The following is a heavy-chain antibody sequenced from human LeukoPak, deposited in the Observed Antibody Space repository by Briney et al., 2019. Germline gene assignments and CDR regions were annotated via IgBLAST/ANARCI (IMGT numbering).Heavy chain of an antibody. CDR1: GGSISSGGYY. V-gene: IGHV4-31*03. D-gene: IGHD6-13*01. J-gene: IGHJ5*02. CDR3: ARGNRYSSSWLRWIWFGP. CDR2: FYYSGST. Sequence: KASETLSRTCTVSGGSISSGGYYWSWIRQHPGKGLEWIGYFYYSGSTYYNPSLKSRVTISVDTSKNQFSLKLSSVTAADTAVYYCARGNRYSSSWLRWIWFGPWGQGTLVTVSS.